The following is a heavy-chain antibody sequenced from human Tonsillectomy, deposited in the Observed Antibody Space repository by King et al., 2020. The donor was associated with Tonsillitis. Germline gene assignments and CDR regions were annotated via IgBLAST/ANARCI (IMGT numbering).Heavy chain of an antibody. CDR1: GFTFSSYA. CDR3: AEHIVSSSCTGWDYYYYGMDV. V-gene: IGHV3-23*04. J-gene: IGHJ6*02. D-gene: IGHD6-13*01. CDR2: ISGSGGST. Sequence: VQLVESGGGLVQPGGSLRLSCAASGFTFSSYAMSWVRQAPGKGLEWVSAISGSGGSTYYADSVKGRFTISRDNSKNTLYLQMNSLRAEDTAVYYCAEHIVSSSCTGWDYYYYGMDVWGQGTTVTVSS.